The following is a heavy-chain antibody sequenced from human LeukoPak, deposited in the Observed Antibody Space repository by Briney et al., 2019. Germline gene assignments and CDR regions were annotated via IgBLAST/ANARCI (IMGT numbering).Heavy chain of an antibody. V-gene: IGHV4-4*07. CDR3: ARRGVEDTTTTGENFFNY. Sequence: TSETLSLTCTVSDGSISGHYWNWIRHPAGKGXXXXXXXXXSGSTIYNPSLKSRVTMSVDTSKNQFSLKMSSVTAADAAVYYCARRGVEDTTTTGENFFNYWGQGTLVTVSS. D-gene: IGHD3-10*01. CDR1: DGSISGHY. CDR2: XXXSGST. J-gene: IGHJ4*02.